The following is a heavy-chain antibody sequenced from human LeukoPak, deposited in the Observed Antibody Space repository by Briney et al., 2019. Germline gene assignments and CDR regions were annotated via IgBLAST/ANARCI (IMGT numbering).Heavy chain of an antibody. CDR1: GYTFTSYD. V-gene: IGHV1-8*02. D-gene: IGHD6-13*01. J-gene: IGHJ4*02. CDR2: MNPNSGNT. CDR3: ARGRNSWYNY. Sequence: ASVKVSCKASGYTFTSYDINWVRQATGQGPEWMGWMNPNSGNTGLAQKFQGRVTMTRDTSISTAYMELNSLRSEDTAVHYCARGRNSWYNYWGQGTLVTVSS.